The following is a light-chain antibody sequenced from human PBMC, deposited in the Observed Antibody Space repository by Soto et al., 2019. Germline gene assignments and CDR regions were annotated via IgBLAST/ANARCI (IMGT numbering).Light chain of an antibody. Sequence: DIQMTQSPSSLSAYVGDRVTITCRASQGISNHLAWYQQQPGKIPKLLIHTASTLQSGVPSRFSGSGSGTDFNLTITSLQPEYVATYSCKVYYTDPPTTFGQGTRVEIK. J-gene: IGKJ1*01. CDR2: TAS. CDR1: QGISNH. V-gene: IGKV1-27*01. CDR3: KVYYTDPPTT.